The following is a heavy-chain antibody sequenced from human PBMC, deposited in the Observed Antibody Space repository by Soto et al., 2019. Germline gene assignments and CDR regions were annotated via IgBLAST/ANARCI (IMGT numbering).Heavy chain of an antibody. Sequence: GGSLRLSCAASGFTFSSYAMSWVRQAPGKGLEWVSAISGSGGSTYYADSVKGRFTISRDNSKNTLYLQMNSLRAEDTAVYYCAKDEPYCSSTSCYEFDYYYYMDVWGKGTTVTVSS. V-gene: IGHV3-23*01. CDR3: AKDEPYCSSTSCYEFDYYYYMDV. CDR1: GFTFSSYA. J-gene: IGHJ6*03. CDR2: ISGSGGST. D-gene: IGHD2-2*01.